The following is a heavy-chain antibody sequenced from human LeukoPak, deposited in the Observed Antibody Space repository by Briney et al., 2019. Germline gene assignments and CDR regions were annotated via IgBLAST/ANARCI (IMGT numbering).Heavy chain of an antibody. Sequence: SETLSLTCTVSGRSISSYYWSWIRHPPGKGLEWFGYIYYSGSTNYNPSLKSRVPISVATSKNQFSLKLCSVTAADTAVYCCARVGCAGPGIYYFDYWGQGTLVTVSS. CDR2: IYYSGST. V-gene: IGHV4-59*01. D-gene: IGHD3-3*02. CDR1: GRSISSYY. CDR3: ARVGCAGPGIYYFDY. J-gene: IGHJ4*02.